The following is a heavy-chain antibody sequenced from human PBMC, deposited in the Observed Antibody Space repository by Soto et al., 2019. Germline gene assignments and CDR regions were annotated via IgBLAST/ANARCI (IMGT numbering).Heavy chain of an antibody. V-gene: IGHV1-18*04. CDR1: VFTSSG. Sequence: QDQLVQSGAEVKKPGASVKVSCKASVFTSSGISWVRQAPGQRLEWMGWISTHNGNTIYAQKFRGRVIMTIDTSTTTVYMELRSLRPDDTAVYLSAREGILGLFDAYDLWGQGTMVTVSS. J-gene: IGHJ3*01. CDR2: ISTHNGNT. D-gene: IGHD3-3*01. CDR3: AREGILGLFDAYDL.